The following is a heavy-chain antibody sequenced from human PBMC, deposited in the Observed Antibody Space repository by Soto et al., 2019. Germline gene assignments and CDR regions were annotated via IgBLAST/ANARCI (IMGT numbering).Heavy chain of an antibody. D-gene: IGHD3-16*01. J-gene: IGHJ4*02. CDR3: ARGDYDYIWGIGY. Sequence: QVQLVESGGGVVQPGRSLRLSCAASGLTFSSYGMHWVRQAPGKGLEWVAVIWYDGSNKYYADSVKGRFTISRDNSKNTLYLQMNSLRAEDTAVYYCARGDYDYIWGIGYWGQGTLVTVSS. CDR2: IWYDGSNK. V-gene: IGHV3-33*01. CDR1: GLTFSSYG.